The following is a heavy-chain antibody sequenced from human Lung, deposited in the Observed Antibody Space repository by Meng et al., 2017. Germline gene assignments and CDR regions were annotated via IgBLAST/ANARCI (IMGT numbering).Heavy chain of an antibody. V-gene: IGHV3-74*03. D-gene: IGHD3-9*01. J-gene: IGHJ4*02. CDR1: GFTFSSYN. CDR2: INTDASIT. CDR3: ARDADWVIFDH. Sequence: GESLKISCAASGFTFSSYNMHWVRQTPGEGLVWVSRINTDASITTYADSVKGRITISRDDAKNTVYLQMISLRAEDTAVYYCARDADWVIFDHWGQGALVTVSS.